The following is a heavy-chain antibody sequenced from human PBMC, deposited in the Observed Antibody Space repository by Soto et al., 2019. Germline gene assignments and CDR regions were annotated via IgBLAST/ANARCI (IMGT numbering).Heavy chain of an antibody. V-gene: IGHV4-34*01. CDR2: INHSGST. CDR3: ARGRYSSSWYKSWWFDP. CDR1: GGSFSGYY. Sequence: SETLSLTCAVYGGSFSGYYWSWIRQPPGKGLEWIGEINHSGSTNYNPSLKSRVTISVDTSKNQFSLKLSSVTAADTAVYYCARGRYSSSWYKSWWFDPWGQGSLVTVSS. J-gene: IGHJ5*02. D-gene: IGHD6-13*01.